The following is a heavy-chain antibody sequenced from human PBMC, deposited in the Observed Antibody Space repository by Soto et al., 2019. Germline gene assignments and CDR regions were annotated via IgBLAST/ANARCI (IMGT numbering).Heavy chain of an antibody. CDR3: ASNYDYIWGSYRSRLSGAFDI. V-gene: IGHV1-8*01. CDR2: MNPNSGNT. Sequence: GASVKVSSKASGYTFTSYDINWVRQATGQGLEWMGWMNPNSGNTGYAQKFQGRVTMTRNTSISTAYMELSSLRSEDTAVYYCASNYDYIWGSYRSRLSGAFDIWGQGTMVTVSS. J-gene: IGHJ3*02. D-gene: IGHD3-16*02. CDR1: GYTFTSYD.